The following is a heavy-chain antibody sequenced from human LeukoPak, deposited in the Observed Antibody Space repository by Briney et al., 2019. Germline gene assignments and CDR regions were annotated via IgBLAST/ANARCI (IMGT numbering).Heavy chain of an antibody. J-gene: IGHJ3*02. V-gene: IGHV3-7*01. CDR2: INHNGNVN. D-gene: IGHD6-13*01. CDR3: AAEHSTTDAFDI. Sequence: GGSLRLSCAASGFTFSSYWMNWARQAPGKGLEWVASINHNGNVNYYVDSVKGRFTISRDNAKNTLYLQMNSLRAEDTAVYYCAAEHSTTDAFDIWGQGTMVTVSS. CDR1: GFTFSSYW.